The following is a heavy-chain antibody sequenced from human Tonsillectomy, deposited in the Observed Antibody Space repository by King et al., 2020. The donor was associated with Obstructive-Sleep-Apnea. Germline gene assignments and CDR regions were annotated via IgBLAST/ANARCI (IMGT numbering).Heavy chain of an antibody. Sequence: VQLVESGGGVVQPGRSLRLSCAASGFTFSSYGMHWVRQAPGKGLEWVAVMWYDGSNKYYADSVKGRFTISRDNSKNTLYLQMNSLRAEDTAGYYCAIGPYYDSSGFRAFDIWGQGTMVTVSS. CDR2: MWYDGSNK. CDR1: GFTFSSYG. CDR3: AIGPYYDSSGFRAFDI. J-gene: IGHJ3*02. V-gene: IGHV3-33*01. D-gene: IGHD3-22*01.